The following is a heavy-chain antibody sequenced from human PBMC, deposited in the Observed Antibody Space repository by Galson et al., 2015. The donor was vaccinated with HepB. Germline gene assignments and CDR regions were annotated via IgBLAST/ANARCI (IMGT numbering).Heavy chain of an antibody. V-gene: IGHV3-21*01. CDR1: GFTFSTYS. D-gene: IGHD3-22*01. CDR2: ISSSSNYR. J-gene: IGHJ4*02. CDR3: ARDWRPGGGEVVVLALFDY. Sequence: SLRLSCAVSGFTFSTYSMGWVRQAPGKGLEWVSSISSSSNYRYYADSERGRFTISRDNAKNSLYLQMNSLRAEDTAMYYCARDWRPGGGEVVVLALFDYWGQGTLVTVSS.